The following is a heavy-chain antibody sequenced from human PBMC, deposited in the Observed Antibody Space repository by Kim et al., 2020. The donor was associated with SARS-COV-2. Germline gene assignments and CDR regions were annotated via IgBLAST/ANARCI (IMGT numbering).Heavy chain of an antibody. V-gene: IGHV4-59*13. CDR1: GASISSSY. Sequence: SETLSLTCSVSGASISSSYWTWIRQPPGKGLEWIGYLSHIGTTHYSPSLKSRVTIIADTSKNQFSLRLSSVTAADTAFYYCADGGGGGGGYWGQGTLFAV. CDR3: ADGGGGGGGY. J-gene: IGHJ4*02. D-gene: IGHD3-16*01. CDR2: LSHIGTT.